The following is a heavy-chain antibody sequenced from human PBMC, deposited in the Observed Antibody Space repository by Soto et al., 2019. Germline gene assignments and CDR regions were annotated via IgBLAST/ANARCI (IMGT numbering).Heavy chain of an antibody. CDR3: AKGRSIVVVVAASWDV. V-gene: IGHV3-30*18. J-gene: IGHJ6*02. CDR1: GFTFSSYG. CDR2: ISYDGSNK. D-gene: IGHD2-15*01. Sequence: QVQLVESGGGVVQPGRSLRLSCAASGFTFSSYGMHWVRQAPGKGLEWVAVISYDGSNKYYADSVKGRFTISRDNSKNTLYLQMNSLRAEGTAVYYCAKGRSIVVVVAASWDVWGQGTTVTVSS.